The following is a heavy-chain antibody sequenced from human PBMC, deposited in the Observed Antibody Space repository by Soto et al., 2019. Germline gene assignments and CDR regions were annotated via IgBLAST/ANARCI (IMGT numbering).Heavy chain of an antibody. CDR3: ASATLRYFDWSHTWNY. CDR1: GYTFTSYA. CDR2: INAGNGNT. D-gene: IGHD3-9*01. J-gene: IGHJ4*02. V-gene: IGHV1-3*01. Sequence: ASVKVSCKASGYTFTSYAMHWVRQAPGQRLEWMGWINAGNGNTKYSQEFQGRVTITRDTSASTAYMELSSLRSEDTAVYYCASATLRYFDWSHTWNYWGQGTLVTVSS.